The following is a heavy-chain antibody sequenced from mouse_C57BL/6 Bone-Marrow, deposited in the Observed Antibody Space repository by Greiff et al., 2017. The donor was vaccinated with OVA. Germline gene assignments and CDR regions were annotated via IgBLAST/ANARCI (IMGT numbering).Heavy chain of an antibody. CDR1: GYTFTDYY. D-gene: IGHD4-1*01. V-gene: IGHV1-76*01. CDR2: IYPGSGNT. J-gene: IGHJ2*01. Sequence: QVQLKESGAELVRPGASVKLSCKASGYTFTDYYINWVKQRPGQGLEWIARIYPGSGNTYYNEKFKGKATLTAEKSSSTAYMQLSSLTSEDSAVYFCAFWDGENYWGQGTTLTVSS. CDR3: AFWDGENY.